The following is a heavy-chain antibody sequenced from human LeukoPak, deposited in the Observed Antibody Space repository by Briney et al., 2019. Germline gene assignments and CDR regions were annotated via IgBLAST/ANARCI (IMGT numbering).Heavy chain of an antibody. D-gene: IGHD3-9*01. V-gene: IGHV4-39*01. J-gene: IGHJ5*02. Sequence: SETLSLTCTVSGGSISSSSYYWGWIRQPPGKGLEWIGSIYYSGNTYYNPSLKSRVTISVDTSKNQFSLKLSSVTAADTAVYYCARLVRYYDILTGYLPGGFDPWGQGTLVTVSS. CDR3: ARLVRYYDILTGYLPGGFDP. CDR2: IYYSGNT. CDR1: GGSISSSSYY.